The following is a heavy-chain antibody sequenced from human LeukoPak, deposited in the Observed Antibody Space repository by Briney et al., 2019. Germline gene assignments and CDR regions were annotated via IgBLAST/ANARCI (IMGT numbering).Heavy chain of an antibody. J-gene: IGHJ4*02. D-gene: IGHD5-18*01. Sequence: GGSLRLSCAASGFTFSTYAMSWVRQAPGKGLEWVSAISGDDGSTYYADSLKGRFTISRDNSKNTLYLQMNSLRAEDTAVYYCAKDISQGYTYGFIEQDFWGQGTPVTVSS. V-gene: IGHV3-23*01. CDR3: AKDISQGYTYGFIEQDF. CDR2: ISGDDGST. CDR1: GFTFSTYA.